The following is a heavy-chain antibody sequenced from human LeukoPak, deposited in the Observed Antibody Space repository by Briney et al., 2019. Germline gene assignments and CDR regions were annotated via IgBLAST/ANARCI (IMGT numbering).Heavy chain of an antibody. CDR3: AKPELGYCSSTSCYNHDY. V-gene: IGHV3-23*01. D-gene: IGHD2-2*01. CDR1: GFTFSSYA. Sequence: GGSLRLSCAASGFTFSSYAMSWVRQAPGKGLEWVSAISGSGGSTYYADSVKGRFTISRDNSKSTLYLQMNSLRAEDTAVYYCAKPELGYCSSTSCYNHDYWGQGTLVTVSS. J-gene: IGHJ4*02. CDR2: ISGSGGST.